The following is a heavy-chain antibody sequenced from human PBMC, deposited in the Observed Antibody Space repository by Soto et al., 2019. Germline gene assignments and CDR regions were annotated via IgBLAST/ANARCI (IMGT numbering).Heavy chain of an antibody. Sequence: LKSSCKGSGYGFTSNSIGWVRQMPGKGLEWMGIIYPGDSDTRYSPSFPGQVTISADKSISTAYLQWRSRKASDTAPYYCARGIGSSLSGMDVWGQGTMVTVFS. CDR1: GYGFTSNS. D-gene: IGHD6-19*01. CDR3: ARGIGSSLSGMDV. CDR2: IYPGDSDT. J-gene: IGHJ6*02. V-gene: IGHV5-51*01.